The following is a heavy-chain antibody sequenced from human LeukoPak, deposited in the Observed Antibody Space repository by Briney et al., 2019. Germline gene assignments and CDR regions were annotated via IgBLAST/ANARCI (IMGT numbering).Heavy chain of an antibody. J-gene: IGHJ4*02. CDR2: ISDNGGAP. CDR3: AKDDISGSFSHY. CDR1: GFTFSSYA. Sequence: PGGSLRLSCAASGFTFSSYAMTWVRQAPGKGLEWVSTISDNGGAPYYADSVKGRFTISRDNSKNTLHLQINILRGEDTAVYYCAKDDISGSFSHYWGQGTLVTVSS. D-gene: IGHD1-26*01. V-gene: IGHV3-23*01.